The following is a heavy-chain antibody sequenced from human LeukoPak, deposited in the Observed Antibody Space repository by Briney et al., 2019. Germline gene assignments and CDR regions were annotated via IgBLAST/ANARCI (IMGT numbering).Heavy chain of an antibody. CDR2: IYYSGST. Sequence: SETLSLTCTVSGGSISSDDYYWSWIRQPPGKGLEWIGYIYYSGSTYYNPPLKSRVTISVDTSKNQFSLKLSSVTAADTAVYYCARVDLYSSSWRASNWFDPWGQGTLVTVSS. CDR3: ARVDLYSSSWRASNWFDP. CDR1: GGSISSDDYY. V-gene: IGHV4-30-4*01. J-gene: IGHJ5*02. D-gene: IGHD6-13*01.